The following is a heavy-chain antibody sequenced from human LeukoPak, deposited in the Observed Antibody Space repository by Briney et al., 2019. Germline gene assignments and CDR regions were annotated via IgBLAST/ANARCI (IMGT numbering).Heavy chain of an antibody. Sequence: SETLSLTCTVSGGSISSSSYYWGWIRQPPGKGLEWIGSIYYSGSTNYNPSLKSRVTISVDTSKNQFSLKLSSVTAADTAVYYCARVPLEVEMATDGYFDYWGQGTLVTVSS. V-gene: IGHV4-39*07. D-gene: IGHD5-24*01. CDR2: IYYSGST. J-gene: IGHJ4*02. CDR1: GGSISSSSYY. CDR3: ARVPLEVEMATDGYFDY.